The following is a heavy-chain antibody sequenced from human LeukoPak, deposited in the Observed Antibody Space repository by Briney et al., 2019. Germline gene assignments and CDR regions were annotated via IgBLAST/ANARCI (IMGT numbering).Heavy chain of an antibody. V-gene: IGHV4-39*01. D-gene: IGHD1-26*01. J-gene: IGHJ4*02. Sequence: PSETLSLTCAVSGAFISGSGYYWGWIRQPPGKGLEWIGNIYYSGSTYYNASLQSRVTISIDMSKNEFSLRLNSVTAADTAMYYCAKSGGYGLIDYWGQGTLVTVSS. CDR1: GAFISGSGYY. CDR3: AKSGGYGLIDY. CDR2: IYYSGST.